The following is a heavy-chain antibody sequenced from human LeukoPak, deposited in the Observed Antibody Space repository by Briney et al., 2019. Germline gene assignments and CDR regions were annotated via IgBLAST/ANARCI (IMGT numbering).Heavy chain of an antibody. CDR3: ARSSGSYFSDSPDDY. CDR2: IKQDGSEK. V-gene: IGHV3-7*01. Sequence: PGGSLRLSCVASGFTFSNYWMSWVRQAPGKGLEWVANIKQDGSEKYYVDSVKGRFTISRDNAKKSLYLQMNSLRAEDTAVYYCARSSGSYFSDSPDDYWGQGTLATVSS. J-gene: IGHJ4*02. D-gene: IGHD1-26*01. CDR1: GFTFSNYW.